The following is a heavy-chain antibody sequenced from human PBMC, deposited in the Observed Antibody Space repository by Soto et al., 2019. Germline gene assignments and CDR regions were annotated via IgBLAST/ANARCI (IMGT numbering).Heavy chain of an antibody. V-gene: IGHV3-11*05. J-gene: IGHJ3*02. CDR3: ARDADILTGSDAFDI. D-gene: IGHD3-9*01. CDR1: GFTISDYY. CDR2: ISSSSSYT. Sequence: PGGSLRLSCAASGFTISDYYMSWIRQAPGKGLEWVSYISSSSSYTNYADSVKGRFTISRDNAKNSLYLQMNSLRAEDTAVYYCARDADILTGSDAFDIWGQGTMVTVSS.